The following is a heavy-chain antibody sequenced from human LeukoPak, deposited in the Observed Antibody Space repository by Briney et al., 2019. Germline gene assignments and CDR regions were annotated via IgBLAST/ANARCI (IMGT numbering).Heavy chain of an antibody. J-gene: IGHJ4*02. CDR3: SRENGAFSPFGY. D-gene: IGHD2-8*01. V-gene: IGHV4-4*02. CDR2: VSLSGLT. CDR1: GRSITSTNW. Sequence: PSETLSLTCGVSGRSITSTNWWSWVRQPPGQGLEWIGEVSLSGLTNYNPSLSSRVIMALDTSKNHLSLHLTSVTAADTAVYYCSRENGAFSPFGYWGQGYLVTVLS.